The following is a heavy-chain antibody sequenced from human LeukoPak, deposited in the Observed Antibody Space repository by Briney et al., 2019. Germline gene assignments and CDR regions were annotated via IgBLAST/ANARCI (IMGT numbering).Heavy chain of an antibody. V-gene: IGHV1-2*04. CDR1: GYTFTGYY. Sequence: ASVNVSCKASGYTFTGYYMHWVRQAPGQGLEWMGWINPNSGGTNYAQKFQGWVTMTRDTSISTAYMELSRLRSDDTAVYYCARVSRRAYYYDSSGGQYYFDYWGQGTLVTVSS. CDR3: ARVSRRAYYYDSSGGQYYFDY. CDR2: INPNSGGT. J-gene: IGHJ4*02. D-gene: IGHD3-22*01.